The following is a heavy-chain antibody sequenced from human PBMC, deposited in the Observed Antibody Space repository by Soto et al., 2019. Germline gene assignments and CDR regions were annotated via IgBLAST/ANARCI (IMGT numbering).Heavy chain of an antibody. D-gene: IGHD2-21*02. J-gene: IGHJ6*03. CDR3: ARDEGRTLTFFMDV. CDR2: IWLDGSNK. CDR1: GFTFSSYG. Sequence: QEQLVESGGGVVQPGRSLRLSCAASGFTFSSYGMYWVRQAPGRGLEWVATIWLDGSNKNYADSVTGRFTISRDNPKNTLYLQMNSLRVDDTAVYYCARDEGRTLTFFMDVWGKGTTVTVSS. V-gene: IGHV3-33*01.